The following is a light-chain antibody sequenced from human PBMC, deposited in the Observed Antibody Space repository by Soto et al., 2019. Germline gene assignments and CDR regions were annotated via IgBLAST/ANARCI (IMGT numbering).Light chain of an antibody. Sequence: QSVLTQPASVSGSPGQSITISCTGTSSDVGGYKYVSWYQQYPGKAPKLMIYDVSNRPSGVSNRFSGSKSGNTASLTISGLQAEDEADYTSSSSYVFGTGTKVTVL. CDR2: DVS. CDR3: SSSYV. CDR1: SSDVGGYKY. V-gene: IGLV2-14*03. J-gene: IGLJ1*01.